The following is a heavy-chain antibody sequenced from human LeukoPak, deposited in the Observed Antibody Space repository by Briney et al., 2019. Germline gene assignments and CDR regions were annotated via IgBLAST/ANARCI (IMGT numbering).Heavy chain of an antibody. V-gene: IGHV4-59*01. CDR2: VDHTGST. J-gene: IGHJ6*03. D-gene: IGHD4-11*01. CDR1: DDSITMYY. CDR3: ARGRVSSSTWYSTYYYFFYMDF. Sequence: SETLSLTCTVSDDSITMYYWTWIRQPPGKGLEWIGYVDHTGSTKFNPSLNGRVSISRDTSNDFFSLRLRSVTAADTAVYFCARGRVSSSTWYSTYYYFFYMDFWGKGTTVTVSS.